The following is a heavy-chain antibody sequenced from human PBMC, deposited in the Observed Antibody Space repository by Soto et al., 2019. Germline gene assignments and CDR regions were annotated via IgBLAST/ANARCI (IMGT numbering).Heavy chain of an antibody. CDR1: GFSFSDYY. CDR2: IKNKANSYTA. Sequence: EVQLVESGGGLVQPGGSLRLSCAASGFSFSDYYMEWVRQAPGKGLEWVGRIKNKANSYTAGYAVSVRGRFTISREDSEHSLYLKMNRLKTEDTAVYLCARTLSGGYAWGQGTLVPVSS. J-gene: IGHJ5*02. V-gene: IGHV3-72*01. CDR3: ARTLSGGYA. D-gene: IGHD6-25*01.